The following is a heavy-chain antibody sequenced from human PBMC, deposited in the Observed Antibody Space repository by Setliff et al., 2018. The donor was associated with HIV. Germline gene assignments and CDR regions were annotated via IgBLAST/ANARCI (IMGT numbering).Heavy chain of an antibody. V-gene: IGHV1-3*01. CDR2: INAGDDNT. J-gene: IGHJ4*02. CDR3: ARGSCSGCYLSDY. CDR1: GYTFTSYA. Sequence: ASVKVSCKASGYTFTSYAIHWVRQAPGQRLEWMGYINAGDDNTRYSEKFQGRVTITRDTSANTAYMELSSLRSEDTAVYYCARGSCSGCYLSDYWGLGTLVTVPQ. D-gene: IGHD6-19*01.